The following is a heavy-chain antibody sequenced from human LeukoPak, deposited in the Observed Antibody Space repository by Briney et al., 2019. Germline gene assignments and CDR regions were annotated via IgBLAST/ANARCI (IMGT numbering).Heavy chain of an antibody. CDR3: ARDLGGSYYGDVFDI. CDR1: GGSISSYY. V-gene: IGHV4-4*07. Sequence: SETLSLTCTVSGGSISSYYWSWIRQPAGKGLEWIGRFYTSGSTNYNPSPKSRLTMSVDTSKNQFSLKLSSVTAADTAVYYCARDLGGSYYGDVFDIWGQGTMVTVSS. CDR2: FYTSGST. D-gene: IGHD1-26*01. J-gene: IGHJ3*02.